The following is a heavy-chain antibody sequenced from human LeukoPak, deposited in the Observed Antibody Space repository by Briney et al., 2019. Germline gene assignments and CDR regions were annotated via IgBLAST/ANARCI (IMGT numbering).Heavy chain of an antibody. J-gene: IGHJ4*02. CDR3: AIAASRTLADF. D-gene: IGHD6-25*01. CDR1: GLNFSSYT. V-gene: IGHV3-64D*09. CDR2: ISSHGGST. Sequence: GGSLRLSCSASGLNFSSYTMFWVRQAPGKGLEYVSAISSHGGSTYYADSVKGRFTISRDNSKNTLYLQMSSLRTHDTAVYYCAIAASRTLADFWGQGTLVTVSS.